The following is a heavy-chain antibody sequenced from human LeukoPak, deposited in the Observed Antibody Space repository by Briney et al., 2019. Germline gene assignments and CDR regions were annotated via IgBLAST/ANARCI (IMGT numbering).Heavy chain of an antibody. D-gene: IGHD3-10*01. V-gene: IGHV4-59*01. CDR2: IYYSGST. CDR3: AGSPYYYYGMDV. J-gene: IGHJ6*02. Sequence: SETLSLTCTVSGGSISSYYWSWIRQPPGKGLEWIGYIYYSGSTNYNPSLKGRVTISVDTSKNQFSLKLSSVTAADTAVYYCAGSPYYYYGMDVWGQGTTVTVSS. CDR1: GGSISSYY.